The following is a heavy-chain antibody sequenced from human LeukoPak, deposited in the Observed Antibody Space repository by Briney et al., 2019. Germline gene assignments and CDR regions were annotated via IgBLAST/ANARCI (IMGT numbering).Heavy chain of an antibody. CDR3: VREVGAPGSFQH. Sequence: WGSLRLSCAASGFTFSSNWMHWVRQAPGKGLVWISRINGDGRIIEHAESVKGRFTISRNNADNTLHLQMNSLRAEDTAVYHCVREVGAPGSFQHWGQGAPVTVSS. D-gene: IGHD1-26*01. V-gene: IGHV3-74*03. J-gene: IGHJ1*01. CDR2: INGDGRII. CDR1: GFTFSSNW.